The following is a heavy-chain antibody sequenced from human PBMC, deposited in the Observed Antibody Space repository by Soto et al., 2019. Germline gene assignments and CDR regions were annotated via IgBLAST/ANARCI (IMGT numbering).Heavy chain of an antibody. V-gene: IGHV3-48*01. J-gene: IGHJ4*02. Sequence: DVQLVESGGGSVLPGGSLRLSCAASGFTFKAYSMNWVRQAPGKGLEWISYISDGSSSVYYAESVKGRFTVSREDAKNSMYLQMDGLRAEDTAVYYCARDVVAGSGWYTFDNWGQGTLVTVSS. CDR2: ISDGSSSV. CDR3: ARDVVAGSGWYTFDN. D-gene: IGHD6-19*01. CDR1: GFTFKAYS.